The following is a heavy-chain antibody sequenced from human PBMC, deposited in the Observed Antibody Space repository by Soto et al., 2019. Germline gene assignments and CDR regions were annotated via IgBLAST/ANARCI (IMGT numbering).Heavy chain of an antibody. J-gene: IGHJ4*02. D-gene: IGHD4-17*01. Sequence: AGGSLRLSCAASGFTFSRYAVSWVRQAPGKGLEWVANIKQDGSEKYYVDSVKGRFTISRDNAKNSLYLQMNSLRAEDTAVYYCAREVYYGFSDYWGQGTLVTVSS. V-gene: IGHV3-7*01. CDR3: AREVYYGFSDY. CDR2: IKQDGSEK. CDR1: GFTFSRYA.